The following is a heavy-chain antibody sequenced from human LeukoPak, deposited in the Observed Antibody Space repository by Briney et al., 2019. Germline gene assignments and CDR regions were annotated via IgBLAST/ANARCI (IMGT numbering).Heavy chain of an antibody. CDR1: GFTFSSYA. V-gene: IGHV3-30*04. CDR3: ARDIHGTVTTGY. Sequence: GGSLRLSCAASGFTFSSYAVHWVRQAPGKGLEWVAVISYDGSNKYYADSVKGRFTISRDNSKNTLYLQMNSLRAEDTAVYYCARDIHGTVTTGYWGQGTLVTVSS. J-gene: IGHJ4*02. CDR2: ISYDGSNK. D-gene: IGHD4-17*01.